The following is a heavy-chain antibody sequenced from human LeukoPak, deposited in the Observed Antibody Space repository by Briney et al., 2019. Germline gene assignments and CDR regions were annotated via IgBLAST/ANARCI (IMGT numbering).Heavy chain of an antibody. CDR1: GFTFSQNG. CDR2: IEYDGSDK. Sequence: TGGSLRLSCAASGFTFSQNGMHWVRQAPGKGLEWMAFIEYDGSDKYFADSVKGRFTISRDNSKNMLYLQMNSLRAEDTAVYYCARLRTGKPFDYWGQGTLVTVSS. CDR3: ARLRTGKPFDY. V-gene: IGHV3-30*19. J-gene: IGHJ4*02. D-gene: IGHD1-1*01.